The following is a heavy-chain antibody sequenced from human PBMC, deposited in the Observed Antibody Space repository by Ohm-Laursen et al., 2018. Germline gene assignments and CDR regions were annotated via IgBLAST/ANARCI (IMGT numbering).Heavy chain of an antibody. CDR2: IYYSGST. CDR1: GGSISSGGYY. D-gene: IGHD5-24*01. J-gene: IGHJ4*02. CDR3: ARGQDGYKQGDY. Sequence: TLSLTCTVSGGSISSGGYYWSWIRQHPGKGLEWIGYIYYSGSTYYNPSLKSRVTTSVDTSKNQFSLKLSSVTAADTAVYYCARGQDGYKQGDYWGQGTLVTVSS. V-gene: IGHV4-31*03.